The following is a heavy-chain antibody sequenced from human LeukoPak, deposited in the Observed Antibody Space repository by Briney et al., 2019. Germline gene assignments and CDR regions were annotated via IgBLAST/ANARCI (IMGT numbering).Heavy chain of an antibody. CDR1: GGSISSYY. CDR3: ARDGVAAGIDY. CDR2: TYYSGST. J-gene: IGHJ4*02. Sequence: PSETLSLTCTVSGGSISSYYWSWIRQPPGKGLEWIGYTYYSGSTNYNPSLKSRVTISVDTSKNQFSLKLSSVTAADTAVYYCARDGVAAGIDYWGQGTLVTVSS. D-gene: IGHD1-14*01. V-gene: IGHV4-59*01.